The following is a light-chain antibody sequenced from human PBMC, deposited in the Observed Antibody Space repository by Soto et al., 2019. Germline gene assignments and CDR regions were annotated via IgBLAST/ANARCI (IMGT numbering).Light chain of an antibody. V-gene: IGLV2-14*01. J-gene: IGLJ2*01. CDR3: SSYTTSSTLV. CDR1: SSDVGGYNY. CDR2: EVS. Sequence: QSVLTQPASVSGSPGQSMTISCTGSSSDVGGYNYVSWYQHHPGKAPKVMIYEVSNRPSGVSIRFSGSKSGNTASLTISGLQAEDEADYYCSSYTTSSTLVFGGGTKLTVL.